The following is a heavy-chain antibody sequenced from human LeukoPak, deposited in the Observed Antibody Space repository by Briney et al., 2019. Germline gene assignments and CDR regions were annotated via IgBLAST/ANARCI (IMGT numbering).Heavy chain of an antibody. CDR1: GGSISSSSFY. V-gene: IGHV4-39*01. Sequence: SETLSLTCTVSGGSISSSSFYWGWIRQPPGKGLEWIGSIYYSGGTYYNPSLKSRVTISVDTSQNQFSLNLSAVTVADTAVYCCERPKGDSSSSSAFDIWGQGTMVTVSS. CDR3: ERPKGDSSSSSAFDI. D-gene: IGHD6-6*01. CDR2: IYYSGGT. J-gene: IGHJ3*02.